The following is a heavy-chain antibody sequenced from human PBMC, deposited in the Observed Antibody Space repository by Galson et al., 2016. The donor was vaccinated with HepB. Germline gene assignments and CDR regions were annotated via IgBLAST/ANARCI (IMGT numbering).Heavy chain of an antibody. CDR1: GFTFSTYT. D-gene: IGHD3-3*01. CDR3: ARVAAKESWGNTILGVVSNWSDP. CDR2: ISSSSFFI. Sequence: SLRLSCAASGFTFSTYTMNWVRQAPGKGLEWVSSISSSSFFIYYADTVKGRFTISRDNANNSLYLQMNSLRAEDTAVYYCARVAAKESWGNTILGVVSNWSDPWGQGTLVTVSS. J-gene: IGHJ5*02. V-gene: IGHV3-21*01.